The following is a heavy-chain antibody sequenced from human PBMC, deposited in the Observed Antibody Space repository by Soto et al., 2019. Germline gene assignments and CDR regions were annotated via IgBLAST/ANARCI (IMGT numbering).Heavy chain of an antibody. CDR3: ARDRGGCRWGSCWPPLFDY. D-gene: IGHD6-13*01. J-gene: IGHJ4*02. CDR1: GFTFSSYG. V-gene: IGHV3-33*01. Sequence: QVQLVESGGGVVQPGRSLRLSCAASGFTFSSYGMHWVRQAPGKGLEWVAVIWYDGSNKYYADSVKGRFTISRDNSKNTLDLQMNSLRAEVTAVYYCARDRGGCRWGSCWPPLFDYWGQGTLVTVSS. CDR2: IWYDGSNK.